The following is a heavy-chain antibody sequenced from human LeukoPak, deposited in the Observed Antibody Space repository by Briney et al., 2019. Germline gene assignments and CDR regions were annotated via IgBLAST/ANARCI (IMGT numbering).Heavy chain of an antibody. CDR1: GSTFTNFG. D-gene: IGHD1-26*01. CDR2: ISAYNGNT. Sequence: GASVKVSCKASGSTFTNFGISWVRQAPGQGLEWMGWISAYNGNTNYAQKLQGRVTMTTDTSTSTAYMELRSLRSDDTAVYYCARESGSYYGIFGYFDYWGQGTLVTVSS. CDR3: ARESGSYYGIFGYFDY. J-gene: IGHJ4*02. V-gene: IGHV1-18*01.